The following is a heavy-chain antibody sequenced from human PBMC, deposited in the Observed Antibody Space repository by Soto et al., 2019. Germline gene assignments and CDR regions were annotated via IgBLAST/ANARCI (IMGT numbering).Heavy chain of an antibody. Sequence: TSETLSLTCTVSGGSISSYYWSWIRQPPGKGLEWIGYIYYSGITNYTPSLKSRVTISVDTSKNQFSLKLSSVTAADTAVYYCARDPGGFWSGSYIYNWFDSWGQGTLVTVSS. V-gene: IGHV4-59*01. CDR2: IYYSGIT. J-gene: IGHJ5*01. D-gene: IGHD3-3*01. CDR3: ARDPGGFWSGSYIYNWFDS. CDR1: GGSISSYY.